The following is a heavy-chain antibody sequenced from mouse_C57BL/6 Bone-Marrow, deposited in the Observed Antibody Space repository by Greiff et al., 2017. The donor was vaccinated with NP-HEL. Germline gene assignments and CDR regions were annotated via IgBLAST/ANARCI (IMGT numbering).Heavy chain of an antibody. J-gene: IGHJ2*01. Sequence: VKLVESGAELARPGASVKLSCKASGYTFTSYGISWVKQRTGQGLEWIGEIYPRSGNTYYNEKFKGKATLTADKSSSTAYMELRSLTSEDSAVYFCARSRDYAVRYYFYYWGQGTTLTVSS. V-gene: IGHV1-81*01. CDR2: IYPRSGNT. CDR1: GYTFTSYG. D-gene: IGHD2-4*01. CDR3: ARSRDYAVRYYFYY.